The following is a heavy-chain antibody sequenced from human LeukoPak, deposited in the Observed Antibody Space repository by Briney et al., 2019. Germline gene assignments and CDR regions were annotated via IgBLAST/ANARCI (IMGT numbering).Heavy chain of an antibody. D-gene: IGHD6-19*01. CDR1: GCSFSSYA. J-gene: IGHJ4*02. V-gene: IGHV1-69*01. Sequence: SVTVSRTASGCSFSSYAISWVRQAPGQGLGWMGGIITIFGTANYAQKFQGRVTITSDESTSTAYMELSSLRSEDTAVYYCARARRGYSSGWTLGYWGEGTLVTVSS. CDR2: IITIFGTA. CDR3: ARARRGYSSGWTLGY.